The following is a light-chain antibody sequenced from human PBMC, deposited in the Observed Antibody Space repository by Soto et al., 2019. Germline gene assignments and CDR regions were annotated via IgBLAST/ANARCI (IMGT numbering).Light chain of an antibody. Sequence: EIVMTQSPVTLSVSPGDRATLSCRASQSVNSNLAWYQQKPGQTPKLLIYVASTRATGIPARFSGSGSGTEFTLPISSLQSEDFAVYYCQQYNVWPLTFGGGTKVEFQ. J-gene: IGKJ4*01. CDR2: VAS. CDR1: QSVNSN. CDR3: QQYNVWPLT. V-gene: IGKV3-15*01.